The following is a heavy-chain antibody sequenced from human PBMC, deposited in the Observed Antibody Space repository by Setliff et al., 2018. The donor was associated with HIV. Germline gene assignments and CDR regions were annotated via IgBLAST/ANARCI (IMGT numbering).Heavy chain of an antibody. D-gene: IGHD5-18*01. Sequence: SETLSLTCTVSGGSITSYYWSWIRQPPGKGLEWIGYIYYTGSTTYNPSLKSRVTMSGDTSKNKVSLKLRSVSAADTAVYYCARTRGYSLYYFDYWGQGTLVTVSS. J-gene: IGHJ4*02. CDR1: GGSITSYY. V-gene: IGHV4-59*01. CDR3: ARTRGYSLYYFDY. CDR2: IYYTGST.